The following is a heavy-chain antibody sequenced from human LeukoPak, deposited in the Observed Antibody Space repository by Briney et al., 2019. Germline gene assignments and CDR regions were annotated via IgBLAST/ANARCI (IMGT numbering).Heavy chain of an antibody. CDR2: IYTSGST. D-gene: IGHD6-13*01. V-gene: IGHV4-4*07. J-gene: IGHJ6*02. Sequence: SETLSLTCTDSGGSLRSYYWSWIRQPAGKGLEWIGRIYTSGSTNYNPSLKSRVTMSVDTSKNQFSLKLSSVTAADTAVYYSARDWRVSGMDVWGQGTTVTVSS. CDR1: GGSLRSYY. CDR3: ARDWRVSGMDV.